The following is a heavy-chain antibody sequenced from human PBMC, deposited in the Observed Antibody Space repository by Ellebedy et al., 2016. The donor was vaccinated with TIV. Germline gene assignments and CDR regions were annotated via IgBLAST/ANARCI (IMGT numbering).Heavy chain of an antibody. J-gene: IGHJ4*02. V-gene: IGHV1-3*01. CDR2: INAGNGNT. Sequence: AASVKVSCKASGYTFTSYAMHWVRQAPGQRLEWMGCINAGNGNTKYSQKFQGRVTITRDTSASTAYMELSSLRSEDTAVYYCARGVYAMGNFDYWGQGTLVTVSS. CDR1: GYTFTSYA. CDR3: ARGVYAMGNFDY. D-gene: IGHD2-8*01.